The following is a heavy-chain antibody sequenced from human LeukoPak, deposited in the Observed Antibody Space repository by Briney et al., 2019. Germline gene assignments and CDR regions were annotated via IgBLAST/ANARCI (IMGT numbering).Heavy chain of an antibody. CDR3: ARDQYGDYANDY. V-gene: IGHV3-48*02. CDR2: ISGTGSTI. Sequence: GSLRLSCAASGFTFTSYSMNWVRQAPGKGLEWVSYISGTGSTIYYADSVKGRFTISRDNAKNSLYLQMNSLRDEDTAVYYCARDQYGDYANDYWGQGTLVTVSS. CDR1: GFTFTSYS. J-gene: IGHJ4*02. D-gene: IGHD4-17*01.